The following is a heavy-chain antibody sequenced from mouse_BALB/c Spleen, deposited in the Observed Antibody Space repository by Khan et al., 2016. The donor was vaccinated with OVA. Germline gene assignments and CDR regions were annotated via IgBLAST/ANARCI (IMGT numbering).Heavy chain of an antibody. CDR2: IWGGGST. CDR1: GFSLTDHG. D-gene: IGHD1-1*02. Sequence: VELVESGPGLVAPSQSLSITCTVSGFSLTDHGVSWIRQPPGKGLEWLGVIWGGGSTYYNSVLKSRLNISKDNPKTQVFLKMNSLQTDDTAMYYCAKQIWSPYYGMDYWGQGTSVTVSS. J-gene: IGHJ4*01. CDR3: AKQIWSPYYGMDY. V-gene: IGHV2-6-5*01.